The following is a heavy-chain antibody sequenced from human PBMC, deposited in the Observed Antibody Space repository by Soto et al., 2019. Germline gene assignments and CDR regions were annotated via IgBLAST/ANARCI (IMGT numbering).Heavy chain of an antibody. CDR3: TRDAPGERPYYFYYYGMDV. CDR2: IYSGGKT. CDR1: GLSVRTNF. J-gene: IGHJ6*02. V-gene: IGHV3-53*01. Sequence: SGGSLGLSCAASGLSVRTNFMSWVRQAPGKGLEWLAVIYSGGKTFYADSVKGRFTISKDNSKNTLSLQMNSLRAEDTAVYYCTRDAPGERPYYFYYYGMDVWGQGTTVTVPS.